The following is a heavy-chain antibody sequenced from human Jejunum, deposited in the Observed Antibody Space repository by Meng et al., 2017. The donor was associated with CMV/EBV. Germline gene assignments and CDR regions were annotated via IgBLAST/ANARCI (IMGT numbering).Heavy chain of an antibody. Sequence: QWLLPGSGPGLVKSSETLSLTCFVSAGPISGYYWSWIRQPAGKGLEWIGRIYTSGSTHYNPSLKSRLTMSVDLAKNQISLKLSSVTAADTAVYYCARESGSYYWFDPWGQGTLVTVSS. V-gene: IGHV4-4*07. J-gene: IGHJ5*02. D-gene: IGHD1-26*01. CDR1: AGPISGYY. CDR3: ARESGSYYWFDP. CDR2: IYTSGST.